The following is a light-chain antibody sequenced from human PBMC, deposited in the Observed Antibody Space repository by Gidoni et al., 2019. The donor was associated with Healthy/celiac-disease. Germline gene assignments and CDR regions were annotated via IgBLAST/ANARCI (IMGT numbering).Light chain of an antibody. V-gene: IGLV2-23*01. CDR1: SSEVGSYNL. CDR3: CSYAGSSSVV. CDR2: EGS. J-gene: IGLJ2*01. Sequence: QSALTQPASVSGSPGQSITISCTGTSSEVGSYNLVSWYPQHPGKAPKLMIYEGSKRPSGVSNRFSGSKSGNTASLTISGLQAEDEADYYCCSYAGSSSVVFGGGTKLTVL.